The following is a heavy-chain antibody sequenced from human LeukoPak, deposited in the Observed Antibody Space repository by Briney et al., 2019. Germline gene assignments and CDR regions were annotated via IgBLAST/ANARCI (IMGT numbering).Heavy chain of an antibody. V-gene: IGHV4-59*08. CDR2: ISYSGRT. CDR3: ARARKPDYNNDVWSKSATHFFDD. CDR1: GGSISNYY. Sequence: SETLSLTCTVSGGSISNYYWSWIRQSPGMGLEYIGSISYSGRTNYNPSLESRVNISVDTSKSQFSLKLNSATAADTAVYYCARARKPDYNNDVWSKSATHFFDDWGQGTLVTVSS. D-gene: IGHD4-11*01. J-gene: IGHJ4*02.